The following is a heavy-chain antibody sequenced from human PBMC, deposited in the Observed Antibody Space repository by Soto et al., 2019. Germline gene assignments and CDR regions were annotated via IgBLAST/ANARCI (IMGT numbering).Heavy chain of an antibody. Sequence: GASVKVSCKASGYTFTSYGISWVRQAPGQGLEWMGWISAYNGNTNYAQKLQGRVTMTTDTSTSTAYMELRSLRSDDTAVYYCARDGLGYCSSTSCLDYYYGMDVWGQGTTVTVS. J-gene: IGHJ6*02. CDR1: GYTFTSYG. V-gene: IGHV1-18*01. CDR2: ISAYNGNT. CDR3: ARDGLGYCSSTSCLDYYYGMDV. D-gene: IGHD2-2*01.